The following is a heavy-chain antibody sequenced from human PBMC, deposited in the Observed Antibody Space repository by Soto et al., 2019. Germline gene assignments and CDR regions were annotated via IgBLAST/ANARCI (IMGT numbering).Heavy chain of an antibody. D-gene: IGHD2-15*01. Sequence: HPGGSLRLSCAASGFTFSSYGMHWVRQAPGKGLEWVAVISYDGSNKYYADSVKGRFTISRDNSKNTLYLQMNSLRAEDTAVYYCAKEHGVGGYYYYYYMDVWGKGTTVTVSS. V-gene: IGHV3-30*18. J-gene: IGHJ6*03. CDR2: ISYDGSNK. CDR1: GFTFSSYG. CDR3: AKEHGVGGYYYYYYMDV.